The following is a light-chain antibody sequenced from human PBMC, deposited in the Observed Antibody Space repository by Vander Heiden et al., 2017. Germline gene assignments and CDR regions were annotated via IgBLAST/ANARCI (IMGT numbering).Light chain of an antibody. CDR3: QQYGSSPLYT. V-gene: IGKV3-20*01. J-gene: IGKJ2*01. Sequence: EIVLTQSPGPLSLSPGDRATLPCRASQSVSSSNLAWYQQKPGQAPRLLIYGASSRATGIPDRCSGSGSGTDVTLTISRREPEDFAVYDCQQYGSSPLYTFGQGTKLEIK. CDR2: GAS. CDR1: QSVSSSN.